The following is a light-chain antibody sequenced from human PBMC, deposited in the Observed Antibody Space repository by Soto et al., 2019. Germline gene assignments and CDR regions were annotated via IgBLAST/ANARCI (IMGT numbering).Light chain of an antibody. CDR3: QQSYSVPIT. J-gene: IGKJ5*01. CDR1: QSISSY. Sequence: DIQMTQSPSSLSASVGDRVTITCRASQSISSYLNWYQQKPGKATKLLIYAASSLQSGVPSRFSGSGSGTDFTLIINSLQPEDFATYYCQQSYSVPITFGQGTRLEIK. V-gene: IGKV1-39*01. CDR2: AAS.